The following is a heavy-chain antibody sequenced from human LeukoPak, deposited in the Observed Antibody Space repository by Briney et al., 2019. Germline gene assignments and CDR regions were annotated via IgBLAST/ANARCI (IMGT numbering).Heavy chain of an antibody. CDR1: GFTVSNNY. J-gene: IGHJ4*02. D-gene: IGHD5-18*01. CDR3: ARGFAPAYNFGVFDY. Sequence: GGSLRLSCAASGFTVSNNYMIWVRQAPGKGLEWGSLLYTGGETNYADSVTGRFTISRDTSKNTVSLHMSSLRAQNTAVYYCARGFAPAYNFGVFDYWGQGTLVTVPS. CDR2: LYTGGET. V-gene: IGHV3-53*01.